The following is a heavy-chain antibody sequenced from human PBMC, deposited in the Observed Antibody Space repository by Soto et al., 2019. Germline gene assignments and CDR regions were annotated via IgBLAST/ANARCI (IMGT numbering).Heavy chain of an antibody. CDR1: GFTFSSYA. J-gene: IGHJ4*02. CDR3: SKDPHGPPIASLGYYFDY. V-gene: IGHV3-23*01. CDR2: ISGSGGST. D-gene: IGHD3-16*01. Sequence: GGSLRLSCAASGFTFSSYAMSWVRQAPGKGLEWVSAISGSGGSTYYADSVKGRFTISRDNSKNTLYLQMNSLRAEDTAVYYWSKDPHGPPIASLGYYFDYWGQGTLVTVSS.